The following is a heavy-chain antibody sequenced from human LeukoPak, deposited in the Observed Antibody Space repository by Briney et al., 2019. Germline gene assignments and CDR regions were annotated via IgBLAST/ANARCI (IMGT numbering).Heavy chain of an antibody. CDR1: GYSISSGYY. J-gene: IGHJ4*02. D-gene: IGHD3-22*01. Sequence: PSETLSLTCTVSGYSISSGYYWGWIRQPPGKGLEWIGSIYHSGRTFYNPSLKSRVTMSVDTSKNQFSLKLSSVTAADTAVYYCARDYLYDSSGNLFDYWGQGTLVTVSS. V-gene: IGHV4-38-2*02. CDR3: ARDYLYDSSGNLFDY. CDR2: IYHSGRT.